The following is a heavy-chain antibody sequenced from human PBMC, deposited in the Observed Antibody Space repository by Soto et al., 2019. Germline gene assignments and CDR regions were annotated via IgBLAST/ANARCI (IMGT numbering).Heavy chain of an antibody. Sequence: PSETLSLTCAVYGGSFSGYYWSWIRQPPGKGLEWIGEINHSGSTNYNPSLKSRVTISVDTSKNQFSLKLSSVTAADTAVYYCARVGIFTLSRYCSSTSCYGTNQQRYNWFDPWGQGTLVTVSS. CDR2: INHSGST. CDR3: ARVGIFTLSRYCSSTSCYGTNQQRYNWFDP. D-gene: IGHD2-2*01. J-gene: IGHJ5*02. V-gene: IGHV4-34*01. CDR1: GGSFSGYY.